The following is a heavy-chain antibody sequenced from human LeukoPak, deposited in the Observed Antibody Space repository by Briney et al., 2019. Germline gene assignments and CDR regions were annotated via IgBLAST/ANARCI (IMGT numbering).Heavy chain of an antibody. CDR2: IYYSGST. Sequence: PSETLSLTCTVSGXSISISSYYWGWIRQPPGRGLEWIGSIYYSGSTNYNPSLKSRVTMSVDTSKNQFSLNLSSATAADTAVYYCARGQYSGSCFDNWGQGSLVTVSS. CDR3: ARGQYSGSCFDN. CDR1: GXSISISSYY. J-gene: IGHJ4*02. D-gene: IGHD1-26*01. V-gene: IGHV4-39*01.